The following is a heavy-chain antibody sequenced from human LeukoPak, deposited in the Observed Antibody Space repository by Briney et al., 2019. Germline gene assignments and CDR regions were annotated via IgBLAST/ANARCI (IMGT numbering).Heavy chain of an antibody. Sequence: GASVKVSFKASGYTFTSYYMHWVRQAPGQGLEWMGIINPSGGSTSYAQKFQGRVTMTRDTSTSTVYMELSSLRSEDTAVYYCARIPVADTSFDYWGQGTLVTVSS. CDR1: GYTFTSYY. D-gene: IGHD6-19*01. V-gene: IGHV1-46*01. CDR3: ARIPVADTSFDY. CDR2: INPSGGST. J-gene: IGHJ4*02.